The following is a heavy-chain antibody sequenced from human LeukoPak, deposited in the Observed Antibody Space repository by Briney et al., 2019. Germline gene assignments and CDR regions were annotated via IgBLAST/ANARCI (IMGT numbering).Heavy chain of an antibody. Sequence: ASVKVSCKASGGTFSSYAISWVRQAPGQGLEWMGIINPSGGSTSYAQKFQGRVTMTRDTSTSTAYMELSSLRSEDTAVYYCARDREVRGVIITLHWFDPWGQGTLVTVSS. J-gene: IGHJ5*02. CDR3: ARDREVRGVIITLHWFDP. CDR2: INPSGGST. CDR1: GGTFSSYA. D-gene: IGHD3-10*01. V-gene: IGHV1-46*01.